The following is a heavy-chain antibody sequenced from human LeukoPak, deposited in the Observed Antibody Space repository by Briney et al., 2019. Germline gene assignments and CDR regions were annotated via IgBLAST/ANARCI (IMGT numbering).Heavy chain of an antibody. CDR1: GYTFTSYG. CDR2: ISAYNGNT. V-gene: IGHV1-18*01. Sequence: ASVKVSCKASGYTFTSYGISWVRQAPGQCLEWMGWISAYNGNTNYAQKLQGRVTMTTDTSTSTAYMELRSLRSDDTAVYYCAREKVQVLLWFGELSRPRYYYGMDVWGQGTTVTVSS. J-gene: IGHJ6*02. CDR3: AREKVQVLLWFGELSRPRYYYGMDV. D-gene: IGHD3-10*01.